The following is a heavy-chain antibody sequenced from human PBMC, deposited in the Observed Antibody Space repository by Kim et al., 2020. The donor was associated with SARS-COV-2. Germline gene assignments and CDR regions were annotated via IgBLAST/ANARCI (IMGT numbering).Heavy chain of an antibody. CDR1: GGSISSSSYY. Sequence: SETLSLTCTVSGGSISSSSYYWGWIRQPPGKGLEWIGSIYYSGSTYYNPSLKSRVTISVDTSKNQFSLKLSSVTAADTAVYYCARPDYYDSSGFDYWGQGTLVTVSS. CDR3: ARPDYYDSSGFDY. V-gene: IGHV4-39*01. CDR2: IYYSGST. J-gene: IGHJ4*02. D-gene: IGHD3-22*01.